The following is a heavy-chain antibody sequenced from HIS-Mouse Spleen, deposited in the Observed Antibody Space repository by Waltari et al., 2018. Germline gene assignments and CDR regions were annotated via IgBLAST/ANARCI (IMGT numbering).Heavy chain of an antibody. CDR1: GFSLSTSGMC. D-gene: IGHD6-19*01. CDR2: MDWDDDK. CDR3: ARIAEGYSSGWYAFDY. V-gene: IGHV2-70*15. J-gene: IGHJ4*02. Sequence: QVTLRESGPALVKPTQTLTLTCTFSGFSLSTSGMCVSWIRQPPGKALEWLARMDWDDDKYYSTSLKTWLTIAKDTSNNQVVLTMTNMDPVDAATYYCARIAEGYSSGWYAFDYWGQGTLVTVSS.